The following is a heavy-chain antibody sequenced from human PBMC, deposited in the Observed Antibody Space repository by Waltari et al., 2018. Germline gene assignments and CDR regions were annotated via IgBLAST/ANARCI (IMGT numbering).Heavy chain of an antibody. Sequence: EVQVLESGGGLVQPGGSLRLSCSASGFTFSAYAMSWVRQAPGKGLEWVASSVGGGDTTYYADSGKGRFTISRDNSKNALDLQLNSLRAEDTAVYYCTKDRYFSAGREAFVEYWGQGTLVTVSS. CDR2: SVGGGDTT. D-gene: IGHD2-21*01. CDR3: TKDRYFSAGREAFVEY. CDR1: GFTFSAYA. J-gene: IGHJ4*02. V-gene: IGHV3-23*01.